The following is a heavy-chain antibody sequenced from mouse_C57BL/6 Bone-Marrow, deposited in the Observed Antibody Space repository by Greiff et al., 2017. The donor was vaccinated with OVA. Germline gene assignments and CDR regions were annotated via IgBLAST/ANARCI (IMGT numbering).Heavy chain of an antibody. V-gene: IGHV14-1*01. CDR2: IDPEDGDT. D-gene: IGHD2-1*01. CDR1: GFNIKDYY. CDR3: TTNYYGNYGVDY. J-gene: IGHJ2*01. Sequence: VQLKQSGAELVRPGASVKLSCTASGFNIKDYYMHWVKQRPEQGLEWIGRIDPEDGDTEYAPKFQGKATMTADTSSNTAYLQLSSLTSEDTAVYYCTTNYYGNYGVDYWGQGTTLTVSS.